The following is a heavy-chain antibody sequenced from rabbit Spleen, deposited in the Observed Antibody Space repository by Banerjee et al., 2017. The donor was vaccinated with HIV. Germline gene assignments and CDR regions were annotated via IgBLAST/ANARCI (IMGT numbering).Heavy chain of an antibody. Sequence: QEQLEESGRGLVKPEGSLTLTCKASGFSFSDRDVMCWVRQAPGKGLEWIACINTATGKDVYASWAKGRFTISKTSSTTVTLQMTSLTAADTAPYFCARGDNDAGNGLNLWGQGTLVTVS. CDR3: ARGDNDAGNGLNL. CDR1: GFSFSDRDV. CDR2: INTATGKD. J-gene: IGHJ3*01. D-gene: IGHD4-2*01. V-gene: IGHV1S45*01.